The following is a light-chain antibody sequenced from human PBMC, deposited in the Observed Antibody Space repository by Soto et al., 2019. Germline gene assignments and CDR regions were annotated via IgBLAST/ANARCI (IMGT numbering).Light chain of an antibody. CDR3: QQSGSPSGWT. J-gene: IGKJ1*01. CDR2: GAS. Sequence: EIVLTQSPGTLSLSPGERATLSCRASQSFSSSYLVWYQQKPGQAPRLLIYGASNRATGFPDMFSGSGSGTDFTLTISRLEPEDFAVYYCQQSGSPSGWTFGRGTKVDIK. V-gene: IGKV3-20*01. CDR1: QSFSSSY.